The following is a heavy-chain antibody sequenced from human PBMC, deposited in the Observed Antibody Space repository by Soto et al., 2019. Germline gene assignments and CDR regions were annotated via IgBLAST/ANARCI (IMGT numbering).Heavy chain of an antibody. D-gene: IGHD3-3*01. V-gene: IGHV3-30-3*01. CDR1: GFTFRRYA. J-gene: IGHJ4*02. CDR3: ARALDFWSAYFDY. CDR2: ISYEEIYK. Sequence: WGSLRLACEASGFTFRRYAMHWVGQAPGKGLEWVAIISYEEIYKYYADSVKGRFTSSRDNSKNTLYLQMNSLRTEDTAVYYCARALDFWSAYFDYWGQGSLVTVSS.